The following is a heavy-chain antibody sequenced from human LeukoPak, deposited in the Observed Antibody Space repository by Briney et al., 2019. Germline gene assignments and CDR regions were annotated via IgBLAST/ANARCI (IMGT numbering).Heavy chain of an antibody. CDR2: INPNGGGT. CDR3: ARGTMVRRYYYYMDV. D-gene: IGHD3-10*01. J-gene: IGHJ6*03. CDR1: GYTFTGYY. Sequence: ASVKVSCKASGYTFTGYYMHWVRQAPGQGREWMGWINPNGGGTNYAQKFQGRVTMTRDTSISTAYMELSRLRSDDTAVYYCARGTMVRRYYYYMDVWGKGTTVTVSS. V-gene: IGHV1-2*02.